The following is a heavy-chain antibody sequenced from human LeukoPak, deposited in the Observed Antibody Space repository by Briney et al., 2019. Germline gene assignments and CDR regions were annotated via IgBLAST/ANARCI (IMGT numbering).Heavy chain of an antibody. D-gene: IGHD1-26*01. Sequence: GGSLRLSCAASGFTLRSHWMSWVRQAPGKGLEWVANIKQDGSEKYYVDSVKGRFTISRDNAKNSLFLQMNSLRDEDTAVYYCSLGIGAFDIWGQGTMVIVSS. J-gene: IGHJ3*02. CDR2: IKQDGSEK. CDR3: SLGIGAFDI. CDR1: GFTLRSHW. V-gene: IGHV3-7*02.